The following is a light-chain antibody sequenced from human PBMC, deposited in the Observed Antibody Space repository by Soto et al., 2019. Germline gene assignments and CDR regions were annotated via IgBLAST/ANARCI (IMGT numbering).Light chain of an antibody. CDR3: CSYAGLHPYV. J-gene: IGLJ1*01. CDR2: DVT. Sequence: QSALARPRSVSSSPGRSVARACAGTSSDVGGYNYVSWYQQHAGKAPKVVVYDVTKRPSGVPDRFSGSKPGNTASLTISGLQAEDEADYYCCSYAGLHPYVFGSGTKVT. CDR1: SSDVGGYNY. V-gene: IGLV2-11*01.